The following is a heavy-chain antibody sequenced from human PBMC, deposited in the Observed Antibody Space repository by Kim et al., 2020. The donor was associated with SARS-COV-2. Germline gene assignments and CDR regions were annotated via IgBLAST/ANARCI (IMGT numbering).Heavy chain of an antibody. Sequence: GGSLRLSCAASGFTFSSYAMHWVRQAPGKGLEWVAVISYDGSNKYYADSVKGRFTISRDNSKNTLYLQMNSLRAEDTAVYYCARAPAGTAMDFDYWGQGTLVTVSS. CDR1: GFTFSSYA. D-gene: IGHD5-18*01. V-gene: IGHV3-30*04. CDR3: ARAPAGTAMDFDY. J-gene: IGHJ4*02. CDR2: ISYDGSNK.